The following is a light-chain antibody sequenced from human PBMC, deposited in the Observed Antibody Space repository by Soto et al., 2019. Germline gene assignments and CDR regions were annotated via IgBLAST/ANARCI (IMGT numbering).Light chain of an antibody. V-gene: IGLV1-40*01. CDR1: SSNIGAGFD. CDR3: QSYDSSLSGDVV. Sequence: QAVVTQPPSVSGAPGQSITISCTGSSSNIGAGFDVHWYQQLPGTAPKLLIYGNSNRPSGVPDRFSGSKSGTSASLAITGLQAEDEADYYCQSYDSSLSGDVVFGGGTKVTVL. J-gene: IGLJ2*01. CDR2: GNS.